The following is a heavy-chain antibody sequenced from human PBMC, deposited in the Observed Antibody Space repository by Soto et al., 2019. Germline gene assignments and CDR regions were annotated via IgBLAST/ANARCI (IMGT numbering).Heavy chain of an antibody. D-gene: IGHD2-15*01. Sequence: SGGSLRLSCAASGFTFSSYSMNWVRQAPGKGLEWVSYISSSSRTIYYAGSVKGRFTISRDNAKNSLYLQMNSLRDEDTAVYYCARGYGSGGSCYSGDAFDSWGQGTMVTVSS. CDR1: GFTFSSYS. J-gene: IGHJ3*02. CDR2: ISSSSRTI. CDR3: ARGYGSGGSCYSGDAFDS. V-gene: IGHV3-48*02.